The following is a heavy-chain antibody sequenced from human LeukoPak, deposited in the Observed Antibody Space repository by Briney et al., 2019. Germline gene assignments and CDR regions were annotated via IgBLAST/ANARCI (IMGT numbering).Heavy chain of an antibody. Sequence: GGSLRLSCAASGFTFSSYNMNWVRQAPGKGLEWVSSISSSGSTIYYADSVKGRFTISRDNAKNSLYLQMNSLRAEDTAVYYCARVQRKWSTMDVWGKGTTVTVSS. CDR3: ARVQRKWSTMDV. CDR2: ISSSGSTI. V-gene: IGHV3-48*04. J-gene: IGHJ6*03. D-gene: IGHD2-15*01. CDR1: GFTFSSYN.